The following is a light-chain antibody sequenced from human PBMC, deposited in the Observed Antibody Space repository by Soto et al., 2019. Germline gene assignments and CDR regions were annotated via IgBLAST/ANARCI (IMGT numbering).Light chain of an antibody. CDR1: QSIDRW. J-gene: IGKJ5*01. CDR2: DAS. V-gene: IGKV1-33*01. Sequence: DIHMTQSPSTLSASIGDRVTITCLASQSIDRWLAWYQQKPGKAPKLLIYDASNLETGVPSRFSGSGSGTDFIFTISSLQPEDIATYYCQHCDSLPLTFGHVTLLEIK. CDR3: QHCDSLPLT.